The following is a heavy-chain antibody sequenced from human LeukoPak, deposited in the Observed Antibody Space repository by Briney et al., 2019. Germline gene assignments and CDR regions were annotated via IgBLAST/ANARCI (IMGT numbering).Heavy chain of an antibody. V-gene: IGHV3-23*01. Sequence: GGSLRLSCAASGFTFSSYWMSWVRQAPGKGLQWVSVINGRSTSTNYADSVRGRFTISRDNSKSTLYLQMNSLRAEDTAVYYCAKDISGWYGSFAFDIWGQGTMVTVSS. CDR1: GFTFSSYW. CDR3: AKDISGWYGSFAFDI. J-gene: IGHJ3*02. D-gene: IGHD6-19*01. CDR2: INGRSTST.